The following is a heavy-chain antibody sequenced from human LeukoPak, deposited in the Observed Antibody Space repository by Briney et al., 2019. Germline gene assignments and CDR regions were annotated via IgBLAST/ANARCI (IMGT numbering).Heavy chain of an antibody. Sequence: ASVKVSCEASGYTFTGYYMHWVRQAPGQGLEWMGWINPNSGGTNYAQKFQGRVTMTRDTSISTAYMELSRLRSDDTAVYYCARDLAYCGGDCYSYYYYYYMDVWGKGTTVTVSS. CDR1: GYTFTGYY. CDR2: INPNSGGT. CDR3: ARDLAYCGGDCYSYYYYYYMDV. D-gene: IGHD2-21*01. J-gene: IGHJ6*03. V-gene: IGHV1-2*02.